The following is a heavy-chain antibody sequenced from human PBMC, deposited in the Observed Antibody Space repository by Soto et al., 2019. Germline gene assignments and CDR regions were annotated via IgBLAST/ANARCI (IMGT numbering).Heavy chain of an antibody. Sequence: EVQLVESGGGLVQPGGSLRLSCSASGFTFSDHYMDWVRPAPGKGLEWVGRISKKAYSYTTEYAASVKDRFTISRDDSRSSGYLQMNSLKIEDTAVYYCTSSWVDHLYFDKWGQGSLVTVSS. CDR3: TSSWVDHLYFDK. CDR1: GFTFSDHY. J-gene: IGHJ4*02. V-gene: IGHV3-72*01. D-gene: IGHD2-15*01. CDR2: ISKKAYSYTT.